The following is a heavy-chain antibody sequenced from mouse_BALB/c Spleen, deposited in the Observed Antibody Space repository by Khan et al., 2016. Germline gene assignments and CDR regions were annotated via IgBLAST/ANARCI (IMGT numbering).Heavy chain of an antibody. D-gene: IGHD2-3*01. CDR2: IWSDGST. CDR1: GFSLTSYG. CDR3: ARRDDGGGAMDY. V-gene: IGHV2-6*02. J-gene: IGHJ4*01. Sequence: VQLQESGLGLVAPSQSLSITCTVSGFSLTSYGVHWVRQPPGKGLEWLVVIWSDGSTTYNSALKSRLSISKDNSKSQVFLKMNSLQTDDTAMYYCARRDDGGGAMDYWGQGTSVTVSS.